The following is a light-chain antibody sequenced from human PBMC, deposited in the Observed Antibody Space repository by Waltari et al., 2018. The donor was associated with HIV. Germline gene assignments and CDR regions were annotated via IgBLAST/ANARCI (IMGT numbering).Light chain of an antibody. CDR2: EVT. CDR3: ASYGGTNDLV. J-gene: IGLJ3*02. CDR1: SSDIGGYNY. V-gene: IGLV2-8*01. Sequence: QSALTQPPSASGSPGQSVALSCTGTSSDIGGYNYVSWYQQHPGKAPKLMSFEVTKRPSGVPDRFSGSKSGNTASLTVSGLQAEDEADYYCASYGGTNDLVFGGGTKLTVL.